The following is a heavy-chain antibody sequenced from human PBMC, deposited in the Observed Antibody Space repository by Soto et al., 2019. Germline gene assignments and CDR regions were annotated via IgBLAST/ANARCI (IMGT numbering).Heavy chain of an antibody. CDR3: ARNSGWYVTDY. Sequence: ETLSLTCNVSGGSITGYYGTWIRQPPGKGLEWIGYMFYGGSANYNPSLRGRVTISLDTSKNQFSLKLSSVTAADTSVYYCARNSGWYVTDYWGQGTLVTVSS. D-gene: IGHD6-19*01. J-gene: IGHJ4*02. CDR2: MFYGGSA. V-gene: IGHV4-59*08. CDR1: GGSITGYY.